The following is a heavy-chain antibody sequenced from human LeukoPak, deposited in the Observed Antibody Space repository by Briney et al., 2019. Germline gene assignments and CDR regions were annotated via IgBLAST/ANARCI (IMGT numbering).Heavy chain of an antibody. CDR1: GFTFSSYG. V-gene: IGHV3-23*01. D-gene: IGHD6-13*01. CDR2: ISGSGGST. Sequence: GGSLRLSCAASGFTFSSYGMSWVRQAPGKGLEWVSAISGSGGSTYYADSVKGRFIISRDHSKKSLSLQMSILTAEDTATYYCAKGVVSGTLYYYGMDVWGQGTTVIVSS. CDR3: AKGVVSGTLYYYGMDV. J-gene: IGHJ6*02.